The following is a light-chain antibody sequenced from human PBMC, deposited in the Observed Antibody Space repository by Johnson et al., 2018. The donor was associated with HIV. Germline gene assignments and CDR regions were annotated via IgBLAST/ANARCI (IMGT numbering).Light chain of an antibody. CDR2: DNN. V-gene: IGLV1-51*01. CDR1: SSNVGNNY. J-gene: IGLJ1*01. Sequence: QSVLTQPPSVSAAPGQKVTISCSGSSSNVGNNYVSWFQQLPGTAPKLLIYDNNERPSGIPDRFSGSKSGTSATLGITGLQTGDEADYYCATWDSSLSGGVFGTGTKVTVL. CDR3: ATWDSSLSGGV.